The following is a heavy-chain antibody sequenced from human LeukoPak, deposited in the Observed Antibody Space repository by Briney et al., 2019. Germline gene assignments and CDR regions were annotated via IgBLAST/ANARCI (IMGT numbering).Heavy chain of an antibody. D-gene: IGHD6-19*01. Sequence: PGGSLRLSCAASGFTFSHYSMNWVRQAPGKGLEWVSYISSSSTIIYYADSVKGRFTISRDNAKNSLYLQMNSLRDEDTAVYYCARWFTSGRGFFDYWGQGILVTVSS. CDR2: ISSSSTII. V-gene: IGHV3-48*02. CDR1: GFTFSHYS. CDR3: ARWFTSGRGFFDY. J-gene: IGHJ4*02.